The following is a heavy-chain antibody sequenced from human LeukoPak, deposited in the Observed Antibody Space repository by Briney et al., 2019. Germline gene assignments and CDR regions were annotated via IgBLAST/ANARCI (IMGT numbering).Heavy chain of an antibody. CDR2: IKQDGSEK. J-gene: IGHJ4*02. Sequence: GGSLRLSCAASGFTIRSYWMSWVRQAPGKGLEWVANIKQDGSEKYYVDSVKGRFTISRDNAKNSLYVQMNSLRAEDTAVYYCARDDDYYDSSGYYYDYFDYWGQGTLVTVSS. CDR3: ARDDDYYDSSGYYYDYFDY. V-gene: IGHV3-7*01. D-gene: IGHD3-22*01. CDR1: GFTIRSYW.